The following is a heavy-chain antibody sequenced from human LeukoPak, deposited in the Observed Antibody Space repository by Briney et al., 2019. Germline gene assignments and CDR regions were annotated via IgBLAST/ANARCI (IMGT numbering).Heavy chain of an antibody. Sequence: PSETLSLTCTVSGGSISSSSYYWGWIRQPPGKGLEWIGSIYYGGSTYYDPSLKSRVTISVDTSKNQFSLKLSSVTAADTAVYYCSSIAAAGNYWGQGTLVTVSS. CDR1: GGSISSSSYY. CDR3: SSIAAAGNY. CDR2: IYYGGST. V-gene: IGHV4-39*01. J-gene: IGHJ4*02. D-gene: IGHD6-13*01.